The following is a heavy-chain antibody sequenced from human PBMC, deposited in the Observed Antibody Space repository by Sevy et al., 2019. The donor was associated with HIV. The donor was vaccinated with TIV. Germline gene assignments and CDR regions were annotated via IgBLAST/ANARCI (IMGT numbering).Heavy chain of an antibody. V-gene: IGHV1-2*06. CDR3: ARDRGITGTVEFDY. D-gene: IGHD1-7*01. Sequence: ASVKVSCKASGYTFTGYYMHWVRQAPGQGLEWMGRINPNSGGTNYAQKFQGRVTMTRDTSISTAYMELSRLRSDDTALYYCARDRGITGTVEFDYWGQGTLVTVSS. J-gene: IGHJ4*02. CDR1: GYTFTGYY. CDR2: INPNSGGT.